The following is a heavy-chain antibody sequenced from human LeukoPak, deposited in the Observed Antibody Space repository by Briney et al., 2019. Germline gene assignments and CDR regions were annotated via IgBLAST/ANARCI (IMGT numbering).Heavy chain of an antibody. J-gene: IGHJ4*02. CDR3: AKGGLGVAGLDYFDY. CDR2: ISYDGSNK. Sequence: GRSLGLSCAASGFTFSSYGMHWVRQAPGKGLEWVAAISYDGSNKYYADSVKGRFSISRDNSKNTLHLQMNNLRAEDTAVYYCAKGGLGVAGLDYFDYWGQGTLVTVSS. CDR1: GFTFSSYG. V-gene: IGHV3-30*18. D-gene: IGHD6-19*01.